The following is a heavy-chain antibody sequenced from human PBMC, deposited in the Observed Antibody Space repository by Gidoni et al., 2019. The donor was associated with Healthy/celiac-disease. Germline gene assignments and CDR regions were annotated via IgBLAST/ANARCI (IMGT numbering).Heavy chain of an antibody. Sequence: EVQLVESGGGMVKPGGSLRLSCAASGFPFSSYSMNWVRQAPGKGLEWVPSISSSSSYIYYADAVKGRCTISRDNAKNSLYLQMNSLRAEDTAVYYCARDKTQLEGMDVWGQGTTVTVSS. CDR1: GFPFSSYS. V-gene: IGHV3-21*01. CDR3: ARDKTQLEGMDV. J-gene: IGHJ6*02. CDR2: ISSSSSYI. D-gene: IGHD6-6*01.